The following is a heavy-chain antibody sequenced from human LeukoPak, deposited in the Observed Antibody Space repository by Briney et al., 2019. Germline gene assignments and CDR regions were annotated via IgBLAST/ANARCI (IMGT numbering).Heavy chain of an antibody. CDR1: GYTFTSYD. Sequence: ASVKVSCKASGYTFTSYDINWVRQATGQGLEWMGWMNPNSGNTGYAQKFQGRVTMTRNTSISTAYMELSSLRSEDRAVYYCARVDSSSWDAFDIWGQGTMVTVSS. D-gene: IGHD6-13*01. CDR3: ARVDSSSWDAFDI. J-gene: IGHJ3*02. V-gene: IGHV1-8*01. CDR2: MNPNSGNT.